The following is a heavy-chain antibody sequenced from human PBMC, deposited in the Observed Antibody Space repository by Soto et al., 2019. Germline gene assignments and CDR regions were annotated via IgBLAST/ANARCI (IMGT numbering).Heavy chain of an antibody. CDR2: IIPIFGIA. J-gene: IGHJ4*02. V-gene: IGHV1-69*01. Sequence: QVQLVQSGAEVRKPGSSVRVSCKASGGSFNRHTISWVRQAPGQGLEWMGGIIPIFGIANHAKKLRGRVTNIADESTSKDYMELRSLRSDDTAIYYCARGWGYDSTDYYYAYWGQGTLVIVSS. CDR1: GGSFNRHT. D-gene: IGHD3-22*01. CDR3: ARGWGYDSTDYYYAY.